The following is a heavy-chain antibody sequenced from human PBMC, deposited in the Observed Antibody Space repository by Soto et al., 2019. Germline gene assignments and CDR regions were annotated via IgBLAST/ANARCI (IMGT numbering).Heavy chain of an antibody. CDR3: ARASYERSSYYLDY. D-gene: IGHD5-18*01. Sequence: QVQLQESGPGLVKPSQTLSLTCTVSGASISSGDYYWTWIRQPPGKGLEWIGSIYYTGNTYYNPSLKSSVTLSVDASNNQFSRKLSSVTAADSAVYYCARASYERSSYYLDYWGQRTLVTVSS. J-gene: IGHJ4*02. V-gene: IGHV4-30-4*01. CDR1: GASISSGDYY. CDR2: IYYTGNT.